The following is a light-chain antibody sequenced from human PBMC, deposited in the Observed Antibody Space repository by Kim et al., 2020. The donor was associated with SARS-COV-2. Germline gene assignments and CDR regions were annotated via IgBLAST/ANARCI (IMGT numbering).Light chain of an antibody. J-gene: IGKJ5*01. CDR3: QHRGNWPPT. CDR1: QSVSSY. Sequence: EIVLTQFPATLSLSPGESATLSCKASQSVSSYLAWYQQKPGQAPRLLIYDASSRAPGIPARFSGRGSVTDFTLTISSREPEDFAIYYCQHRGNWPPTFGQGTRLEIK. CDR2: DAS. V-gene: IGKV3-11*01.